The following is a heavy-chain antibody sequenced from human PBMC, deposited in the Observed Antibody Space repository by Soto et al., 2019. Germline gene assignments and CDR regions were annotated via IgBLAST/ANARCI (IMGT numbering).Heavy chain of an antibody. CDR3: ARHASGCSSTSCYTHNWFDP. Sequence: PSETLSLTCTVSGGSISSSSYYWGWIRQPPGKGLEWIGSIYYSGSTYYNPSLKSRVTISVDTSKNQFSLKLSSVTAADTAVYYCARHASGCSSTSCYTHNWFDPWGQGTLVTVS. CDR1: GGSISSSSYY. D-gene: IGHD2-2*02. J-gene: IGHJ5*02. CDR2: IYYSGST. V-gene: IGHV4-39*01.